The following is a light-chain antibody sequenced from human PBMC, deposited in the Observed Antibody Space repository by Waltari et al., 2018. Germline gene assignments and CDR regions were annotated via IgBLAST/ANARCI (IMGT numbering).Light chain of an antibody. V-gene: IGLV2-14*01. Sequence: QSALTQPASVSGSPGQSITISCTATSSDVGGYHYVSWYQHYPGKAPKLMIYEVSNRPSGVSTRFSGSKSGNTASLTISGLQAEDEADYYCSSYTSSSNTWVFGGGTKLTVL. CDR3: SSYTSSSNTWV. CDR2: EVS. J-gene: IGLJ3*02. CDR1: SSDVGGYHY.